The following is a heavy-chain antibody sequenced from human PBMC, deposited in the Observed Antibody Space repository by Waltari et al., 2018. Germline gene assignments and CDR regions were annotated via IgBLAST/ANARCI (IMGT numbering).Heavy chain of an antibody. D-gene: IGHD6-13*01. CDR3: ATAEGLVAAAGY. V-gene: IGHV1-69-2*01. J-gene: IGHJ4*02. Sequence: EVQLVQSGAEVKKPGATVKISCKASGYTFTDYYMHWVQQAPGKGLEWMGRVDPEDGKTIYEVKFQGRVTITADTATDTAYMELSSLRSEDTAVYYCATAEGLVAAAGYWGQGTLVTVSS. CDR1: GYTFTDYY. CDR2: VDPEDGKT.